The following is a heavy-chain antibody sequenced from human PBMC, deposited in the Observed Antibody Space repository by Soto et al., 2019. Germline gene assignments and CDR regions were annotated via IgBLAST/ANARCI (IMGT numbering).Heavy chain of an antibody. Sequence: SETLSLTCTVSGGSVSGGSYYWSWIRQPPGKGLEWIGYIYYSGSTNYNPSLKSRVTISVDTSKNQFSLKLSSVTAADTAVYYCARAITMVRGVPSWFDPWGQGTLVTVSS. D-gene: IGHD3-10*01. V-gene: IGHV4-61*01. CDR1: GGSVSGGSYY. J-gene: IGHJ5*02. CDR3: ARAITMVRGVPSWFDP. CDR2: IYYSGST.